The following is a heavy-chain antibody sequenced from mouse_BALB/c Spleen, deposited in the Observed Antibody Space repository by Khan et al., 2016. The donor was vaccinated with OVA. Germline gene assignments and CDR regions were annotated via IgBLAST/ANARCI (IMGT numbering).Heavy chain of an antibody. CDR1: GYSFTGYT. D-gene: IGHD2-13*01. V-gene: IGHV1-37*01. J-gene: IGHJ3*01. CDR3: VRSASYGDYVEAWFAY. Sequence: VQLQQSGPELVKPGASMKMSCKASGYSFTGYTMNWVKQSHVKNLEWIGLINPYNGGTAYNQKFRGKATLTVDKSSSTAYMELLSLTSEDSAVYYCVRSASYGDYVEAWFAYWGQGTLVTVSA. CDR2: INPYNGGT.